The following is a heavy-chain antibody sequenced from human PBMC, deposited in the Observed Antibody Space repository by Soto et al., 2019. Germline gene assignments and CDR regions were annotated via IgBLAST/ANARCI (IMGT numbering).Heavy chain of an antibody. D-gene: IGHD1-26*01. J-gene: IGHJ3*02. CDR1: GGSVSGYY. V-gene: IGHV4-4*07. Sequence: QVQLQESGPGLVKPSETLSLTCIVSGGSVSGYYWNWIRQPAGKGVEWIGRIYSSGSSNHNPSLKSRVTMSVDQSKNQISLQIRSLTAADTAVYYCAGAKGGSTLAFDIWGQGTMVIVSS. CDR2: IYSSGSS. CDR3: AGAKGGSTLAFDI.